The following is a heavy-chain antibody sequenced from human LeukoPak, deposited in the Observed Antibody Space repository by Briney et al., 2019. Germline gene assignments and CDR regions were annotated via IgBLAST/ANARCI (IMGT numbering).Heavy chain of an antibody. J-gene: IGHJ4*02. Sequence: GRSLRLSCAASGFTFDDYAMHWVRQAPGKGLEWVSGISWNSGSIGYADSVKGRFTISRDNAKNSLYLQMNSLRPEDTALCYCAKDTWARSWYYFDYWGQGALVTVSS. CDR1: GFTFDDYA. D-gene: IGHD6-13*01. V-gene: IGHV3-9*01. CDR2: ISWNSGSI. CDR3: AKDTWARSWYYFDY.